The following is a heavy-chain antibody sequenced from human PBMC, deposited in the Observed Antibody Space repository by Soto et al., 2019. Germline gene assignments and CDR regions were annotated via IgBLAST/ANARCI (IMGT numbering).Heavy chain of an antibody. CDR1: GYTFTSYD. J-gene: IGHJ5*02. V-gene: IGHV1-8*01. Sequence: QVQLVQSRAEVEKPGASVKVSCKASGYTFTSYDINWVRQATGQGLEWMGWMNPNSGNTGYAQKFQGRVTMTRNTSISTAYMELSSLRSEDTAVYYCARERAAAGSNWFDPWGQGTLVTVSS. CDR3: ARERAAAGSNWFDP. CDR2: MNPNSGNT. D-gene: IGHD6-13*01.